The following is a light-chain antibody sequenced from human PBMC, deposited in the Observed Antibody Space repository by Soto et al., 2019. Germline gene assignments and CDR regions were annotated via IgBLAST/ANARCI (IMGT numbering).Light chain of an antibody. CDR3: QQYNSYSWIT. CDR1: QGIRND. CDR2: DAS. Sequence: DIQMTQSPSSLSASVGHRVTITCLASQGIRNDLGWYQQKPGKAPKLLIYDASSLESGVPSRFSGSGSGTEFTLTIRRLQPDDFATYYCQQYNSYSWITFGEGTRREIK. V-gene: IGKV1-17*01. J-gene: IGKJ5*01.